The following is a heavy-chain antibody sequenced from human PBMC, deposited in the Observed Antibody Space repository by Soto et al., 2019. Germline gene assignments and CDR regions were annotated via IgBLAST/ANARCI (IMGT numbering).Heavy chain of an antibody. V-gene: IGHV1-8*01. D-gene: IGHD6-6*01. CDR2: LTPSTGNT. Sequence: QVPLVQSGTEVKKPGASVKVSCKPSGYTFINYDINWVRQATGQGPEWMGFLTPSTGNTGYARRFQGRLTLTSDTSTGTAYMELRGLTSADTAVYYCVALARWGQGSLVAVSS. J-gene: IGHJ4*02. CDR3: VALAR. CDR1: GYTFINYD.